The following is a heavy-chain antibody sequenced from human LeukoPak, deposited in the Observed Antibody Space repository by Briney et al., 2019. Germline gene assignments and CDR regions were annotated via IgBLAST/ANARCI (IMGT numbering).Heavy chain of an antibody. CDR3: ARHNGFDRGYYYYMDV. D-gene: IGHD3-9*01. J-gene: IGHJ6*03. V-gene: IGHV4-4*07. CDR2: VYTSGIT. Sequence: SETLSLTCTVSGGFINNYWSWIRQPAGKGLEWIGRVYTSGITNYNPSLKSRITMSVDTSKNQLSLKLTSVTAADTAVYYCARHNGFDRGYYYYMDVWGKGTTVTVSS. CDR1: GGFINNY.